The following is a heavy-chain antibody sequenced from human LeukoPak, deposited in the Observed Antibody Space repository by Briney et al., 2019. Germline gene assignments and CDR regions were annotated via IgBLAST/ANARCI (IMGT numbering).Heavy chain of an antibody. V-gene: IGHV4-61*01. Sequence: PSETLSLTCTVPGGSVSSGSYYWSWIRQPPGKGLEWIGYIYYSGSTNYNPSLKSRVTISVDTSKNQFSLKLSSVTAADTAVYYCARSGWYWFDPWGQGTLVTVSS. CDR2: IYYSGST. J-gene: IGHJ5*02. D-gene: IGHD6-19*01. CDR1: GGSVSSGSYY. CDR3: ARSGWYWFDP.